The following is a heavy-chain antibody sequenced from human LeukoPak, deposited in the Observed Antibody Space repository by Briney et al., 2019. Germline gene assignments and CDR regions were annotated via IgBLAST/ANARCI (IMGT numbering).Heavy chain of an antibody. D-gene: IGHD1-26*01. Sequence: GGSLRLSCAASGFTFSSYGMHWVRQAPGKGLEWVAFIRYDGSNKYYADSVKGRFTISRDNSKNTLYLQMNSLRAEDTAVYYCAKDPDSGSYFVPPFDYWGQGTLVTVSS. J-gene: IGHJ4*02. CDR2: IRYDGSNK. CDR3: AKDPDSGSYFVPPFDY. CDR1: GFTFSSYG. V-gene: IGHV3-30*02.